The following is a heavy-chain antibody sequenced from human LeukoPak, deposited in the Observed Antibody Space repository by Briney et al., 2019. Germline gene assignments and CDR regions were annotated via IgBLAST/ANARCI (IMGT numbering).Heavy chain of an antibody. CDR3: ARRSSGSPPYYFDY. V-gene: IGHV3-23*01. J-gene: IGHJ4*02. Sequence: PGGSLRLSCAASGFTFSSYAMSWVRQAPEKGLEWVSAISGSGGFTYYADSVKGRFTISRDNAKNTLDLQMNSLRAEDTAVYYCARRSSGSPPYYFDYWGQGTLVTVSS. CDR2: ISGSGGFT. CDR1: GFTFSSYA. D-gene: IGHD1-26*01.